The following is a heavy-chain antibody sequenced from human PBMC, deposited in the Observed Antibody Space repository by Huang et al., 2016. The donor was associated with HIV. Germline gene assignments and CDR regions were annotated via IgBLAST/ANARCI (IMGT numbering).Heavy chain of an antibody. D-gene: IGHD4-17*01. V-gene: IGHV3-49*03. CDR3: SPSGDDYFYFYMDV. J-gene: IGHJ6*03. CDR1: GFIFNDFA. CDR2: VRSKAFGGAS. Sequence: QLVESGGDSVQSGRSLRLSCRGSGFIFNDFAINWFRQSPGKGLEGLGFVRSKAFGGASKSASSVKDRFTVSRDEAKNVAFLQMDNLQVDDTAIYYCSPSGDDYFYFYMDVWGNGTTVIVS.